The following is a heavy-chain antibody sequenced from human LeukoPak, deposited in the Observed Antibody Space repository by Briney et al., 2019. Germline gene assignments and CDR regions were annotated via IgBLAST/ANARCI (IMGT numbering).Heavy chain of an antibody. CDR3: ANSVRIAVAGTTHTRLRYYGMDV. CDR2: INPKTGDT. CDR1: GYSFTGYY. D-gene: IGHD6-19*01. Sequence: GASVKVSCKASGYSFTGYYIIHWVRQAPGQGPEWMGWINPKTGDTEFALKFQGRVTMTRDTSISTAYMELSRLRSDDTAVYYCANSVRIAVAGTTHTRLRYYGMDVWGQGTTVTVSS. V-gene: IGHV1-2*02. J-gene: IGHJ6*02.